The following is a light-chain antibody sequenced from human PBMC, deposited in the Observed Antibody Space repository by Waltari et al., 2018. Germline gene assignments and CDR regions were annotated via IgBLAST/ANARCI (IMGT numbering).Light chain of an antibody. CDR2: GAS. J-gene: IGKJ1*01. CDR3: QQYNNWPPWT. Sequence: EIVMTQSPATLSVSPGEGATISCRASQNINSNLAWYQQQPGQTPRLLIYGASTRAIGIPARFSGSGSGTEFTLTISSLQSEDFALYYCQQYNNWPPWTFDQGTKVEIK. CDR1: QNINSN. V-gene: IGKV3D-15*01.